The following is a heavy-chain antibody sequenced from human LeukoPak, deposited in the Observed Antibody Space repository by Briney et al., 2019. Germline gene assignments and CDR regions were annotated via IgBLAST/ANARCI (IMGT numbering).Heavy chain of an antibody. CDR3: ARGKDYGSGSQNWFDP. V-gene: IGHV5-10-1*01. CDR2: IVPSDSYI. J-gene: IGHJ5*02. D-gene: IGHD3-10*01. CDR1: GYSFTSNW. Sequence: GESLKISCKGSGYSFTSNWFTWVRQMPGKGLEWLGRIVPSDSYINYSPSFQGHVTISADKSISTAYLQWSSLKASDTAMYYCARGKDYGSGSQNWFDPWGQGTLVTVSS.